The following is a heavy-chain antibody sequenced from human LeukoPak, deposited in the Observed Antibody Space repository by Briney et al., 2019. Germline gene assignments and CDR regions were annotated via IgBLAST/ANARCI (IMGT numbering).Heavy chain of an antibody. J-gene: IGHJ3*02. Sequence: SQTLSLTCTVSGGSISSGDYYWSWIRQPPGKGLEWIGYIYYSGSTYYNPSLKSRVTISVDTSKNQFSLKLSSVTAADTAVYHCASEVVVITFGPIHIWGKGQWSPSLQ. CDR2: IYYSGST. D-gene: IGHD3-22*01. CDR1: GGSISSGDYY. CDR3: ASEVVVITFGPIHI. V-gene: IGHV4-30-4*01.